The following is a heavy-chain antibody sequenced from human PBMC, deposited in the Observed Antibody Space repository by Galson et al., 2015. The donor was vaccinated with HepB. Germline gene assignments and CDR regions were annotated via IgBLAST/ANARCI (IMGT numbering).Heavy chain of an antibody. J-gene: IGHJ4*02. Sequence: SLRLSCAASGFTFSNAWMSWVRQAPGKGLEWVGRIKSKTDGGTTDYAAPVKGRFTISRDDSKNTLYLQMNSLKTEDTAVYYCTTILPARCGPVDYWGQGTLVTVSS. CDR1: GFTFSNAW. CDR2: IKSKTDGGTT. CDR3: TTILPARCGPVDY. D-gene: IGHD6-6*01. V-gene: IGHV3-15*01.